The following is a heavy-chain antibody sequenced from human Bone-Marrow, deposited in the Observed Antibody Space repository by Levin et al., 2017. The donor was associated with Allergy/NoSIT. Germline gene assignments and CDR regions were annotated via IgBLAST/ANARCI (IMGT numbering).Heavy chain of an antibody. V-gene: IGHV3-30*04. Sequence: GGSLRLSCVVSGSTFNNYAMHWVRQAPGKGLEWVAVKSYDGSNEYFAESVKGRFTISRDISKNTLYLHMSSLRTEDTAIYHCARETYYYGSGTGGDAFDLWGQGTMVTVSS. CDR2: KSYDGSNE. CDR3: ARETYYYGSGTGGDAFDL. D-gene: IGHD3-10*01. J-gene: IGHJ3*01. CDR1: GSTFNNYA.